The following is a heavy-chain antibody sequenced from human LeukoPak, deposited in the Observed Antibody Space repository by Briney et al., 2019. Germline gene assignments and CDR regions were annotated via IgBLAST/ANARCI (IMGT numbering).Heavy chain of an antibody. J-gene: IGHJ4*02. Sequence: GGYLRLSCAASGFTFSSCGFNWVRQAPGKGLEWVSSIDPTGTDRYYADSVRGRFTISRDNAKNSMYLQMDSLRDEDTAVYYCATETIGRHYDYWGQGTLLTVSS. CDR1: GFTFSSCG. CDR2: IDPTGTDR. CDR3: ATETIGRHYDY. V-gene: IGHV3-21*01. D-gene: IGHD1-14*01.